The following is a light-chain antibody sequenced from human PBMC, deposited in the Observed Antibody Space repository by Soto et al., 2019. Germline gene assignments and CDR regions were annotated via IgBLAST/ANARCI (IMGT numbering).Light chain of an antibody. J-gene: IGKJ3*01. V-gene: IGKV3-15*01. CDR1: QSISSN. Sequence: EIVMTQSPATLSVSPGERATLSCRASQSISSNLAWYQQKPGQAPRLLIYGASTRATGIPATFSGSGSGTDFTLTISRLQSEDFAVYYCQQYNNWPFTFGTGTKVDIK. CDR3: QQYNNWPFT. CDR2: GAS.